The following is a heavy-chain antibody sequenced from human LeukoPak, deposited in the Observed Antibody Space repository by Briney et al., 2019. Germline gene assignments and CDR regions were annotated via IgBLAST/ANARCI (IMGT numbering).Heavy chain of an antibody. D-gene: IGHD3-22*01. CDR2: INHSGSI. V-gene: IGHV4-34*01. CDR1: GGSFSGYY. Sequence: SETLSLTCAVYGGSFSGYYWTWIRQPPGKGLEWIGEINHSGSINYNSSLKSRVTISVDTSKNQFSLKLSSVTAADTAVYYCARLATNYYDSSRFHSGGAFDIWGQGTMVTVSS. CDR3: ARLATNYYDSSRFHSGGAFDI. J-gene: IGHJ3*02.